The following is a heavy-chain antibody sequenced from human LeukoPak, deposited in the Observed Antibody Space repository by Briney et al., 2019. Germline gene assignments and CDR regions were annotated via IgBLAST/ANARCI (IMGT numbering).Heavy chain of an antibody. Sequence: PGGSLRLSCAASGFTFSSYSMNWVRQAPGKGLEWVSSISSSSSYIYYADSVKGRFTISRDNAKNSLYLQMNSLRAEDTAVYYCARGRVAAAALNWFDPWGQGTLVTVSS. J-gene: IGHJ5*02. V-gene: IGHV3-21*06. CDR2: ISSSSSYI. CDR1: GFTFSSYS. CDR3: ARGRVAAAALNWFDP. D-gene: IGHD6-13*01.